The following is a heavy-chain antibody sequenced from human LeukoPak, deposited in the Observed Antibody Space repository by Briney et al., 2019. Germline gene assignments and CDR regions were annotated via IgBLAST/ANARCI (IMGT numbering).Heavy chain of an antibody. J-gene: IGHJ2*01. V-gene: IGHV4-30-4*01. CDR1: GASINGDDFF. D-gene: IGHD3-3*01. Sequence: SQTLSLTCSVSGASINGDDFFRGWIRQPPGKGLEWIGNIYYSGSTYYNPSLERRISISMDASKNQFSLKLNSVTAADTAVYFCARENFYDPRGYFHLWGRGTLVSVSS. CDR3: ARENFYDPRGYFHL. CDR2: IYYSGST.